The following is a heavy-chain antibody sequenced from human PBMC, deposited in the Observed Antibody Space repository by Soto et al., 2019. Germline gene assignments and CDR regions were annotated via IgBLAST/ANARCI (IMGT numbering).Heavy chain of an antibody. CDR2: IYYSGST. D-gene: IGHD6-19*01. V-gene: IGHV4-59*08. CDR1: GGSISSYY. J-gene: IGHJ4*02. CDR3: ARLSSSGSDY. Sequence: SETLSLTCTVSGGSISSYYWSGIRQPPGKGLEWIGYIYYSGSTNYNPSLKSRVTISVDTSKNQFSLKLSSVTAADTAVYYCARLSSSGSDYWGQGTLVTVSS.